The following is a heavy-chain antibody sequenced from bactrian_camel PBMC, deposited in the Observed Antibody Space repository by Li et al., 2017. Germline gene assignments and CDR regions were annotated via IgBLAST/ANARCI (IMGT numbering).Heavy chain of an antibody. CDR2: ISSDGST. CDR3: AADLVTDEPSLVEREYYY. D-gene: IGHD1*01. Sequence: QLVESGGGSVQAGGSLRLSCVFSGGSDNFRFMGWFRQAPGNECELVSSISSDGSTYYADSVKGRFTISLDNAKNTVYLQMNILKPEDTATYYCAADLVTDEPSLVEREYYYWGQGTQVTVS. CDR1: GGSDNFRF. V-gene: IGHV3S53*01. J-gene: IGHJ4*01.